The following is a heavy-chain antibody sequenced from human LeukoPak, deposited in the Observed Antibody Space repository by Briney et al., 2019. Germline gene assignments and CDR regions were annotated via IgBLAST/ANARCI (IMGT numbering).Heavy chain of an antibody. CDR3: ARGPNSNWSGLDF. D-gene: IGHD6-6*01. CDR2: ISPTGSTT. J-gene: IGHJ4*02. V-gene: IGHV3-74*01. CDR1: GFSFSGHW. Sequence: GGSLRLTCTASGFSFSGHWMHWARQLPGKGRVWVSRISPTGSTTSYADSVKGRFTVSRDNAKNTPYLQVNNLRAEDTAVYYCARGPNSNWSGLDFWGQGTLLTVSS.